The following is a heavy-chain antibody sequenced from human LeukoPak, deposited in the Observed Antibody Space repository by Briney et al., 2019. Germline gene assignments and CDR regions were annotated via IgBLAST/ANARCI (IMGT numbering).Heavy chain of an antibody. V-gene: IGHV4-34*01. J-gene: IGHJ4*02. D-gene: IGHD2-15*01. CDR3: AREDCSGGACTNFDY. CDR2: INPGGST. CDR1: GGTFSGYY. Sequence: KPSETLSLTCAVYGGTFSGYYWSWIRQSPGKGLEWTGEINPGGSTNYNPSLESRLTISVDPSKNQFSLKLSSVTAADTAIYYCAREDCSGGACTNFDYWGQGTLVTVSS.